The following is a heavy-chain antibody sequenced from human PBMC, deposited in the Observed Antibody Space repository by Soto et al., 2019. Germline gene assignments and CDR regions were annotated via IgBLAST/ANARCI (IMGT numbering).Heavy chain of an antibody. Sequence: GGSLRLSCAASGFTFSTYGMSWVRQAPGKGLEWVASLSAAGDATYHAASVRGRFTVSRDNSKDTLFLQMNSLRAEDTAVYYCTRGPAWTGRPSNYWGQGTLVTVSS. CDR1: GFTFSTYG. CDR3: TRGPAWTGRPSNY. J-gene: IGHJ4*02. V-gene: IGHV3-23*01. CDR2: LSAAGDAT. D-gene: IGHD1-1*01.